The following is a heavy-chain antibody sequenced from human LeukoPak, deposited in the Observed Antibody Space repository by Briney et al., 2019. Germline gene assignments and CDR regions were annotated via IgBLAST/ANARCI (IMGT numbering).Heavy chain of an antibody. CDR2: IRYDGSNK. CDR1: GFTFSSYG. D-gene: IGHD4-23*01. J-gene: IGHJ4*02. V-gene: IGHV3-30*02. Sequence: GGSLRLSCAASGFTFSSYGMHWVRQAPGKGLEWVAFIRYDGSNKYYADSVKGRFTISRDNSKNTLYLQMNSLRAEDTAVYYCAKDRLDYGGYFDYWGQGTLVTVSS. CDR3: AKDRLDYGGYFDY.